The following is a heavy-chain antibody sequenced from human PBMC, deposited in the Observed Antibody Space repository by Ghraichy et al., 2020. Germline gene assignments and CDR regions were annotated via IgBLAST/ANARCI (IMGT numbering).Heavy chain of an antibody. Sequence: SETLSLTCTVSGGSISSGGYYWSWIRQHPGKGLEWIGYIYYSGSTYYNPSLKSRVTISVDTSKNQFSLKLSSVTAADTAVYYCARGPYDSSGYVDYWGQGTLVTVSS. CDR2: IYYSGST. J-gene: IGHJ4*02. CDR3: ARGPYDSSGYVDY. D-gene: IGHD3-22*01. CDR1: GGSISSGGYY. V-gene: IGHV4-31*03.